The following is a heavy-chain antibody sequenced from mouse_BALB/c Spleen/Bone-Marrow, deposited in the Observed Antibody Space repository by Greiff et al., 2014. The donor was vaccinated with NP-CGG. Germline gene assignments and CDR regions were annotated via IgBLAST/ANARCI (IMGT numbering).Heavy chain of an antibody. Sequence: EVQLQESGGGLVRPGGSLKLSCAASGFDFSGYWMTWVRQAPGKGLEWIGEINPDIRTINYKPSLKGKFIMSRDNAKNTLYLQMNKVRSEDTALYYCARNGYYGWMTYWGQGTLVTVSA. CDR3: ARNGYYGWMTY. D-gene: IGHD1-2*01. V-gene: IGHV4-1*02. CDR1: GFDFSGYW. CDR2: INPDIRTI. J-gene: IGHJ3*01.